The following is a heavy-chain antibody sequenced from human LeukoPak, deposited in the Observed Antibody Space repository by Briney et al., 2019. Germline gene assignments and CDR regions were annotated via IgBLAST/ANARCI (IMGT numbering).Heavy chain of an antibody. Sequence: SETLSLTCTVSGGSISSSSYYWGWIRQPPGKGLEWIGSIYYSGSTYYNPSLKSRVTISVDTSKNQFSLKLSSVTAADTAVYYCARAVPDYDYVWGSYRYTYNWFDPWGQGTLVTVSS. CDR2: IYYSGST. CDR1: GGSISSSSYY. CDR3: ARAVPDYDYVWGSYRYTYNWFDP. D-gene: IGHD3-16*02. J-gene: IGHJ5*02. V-gene: IGHV4-39*07.